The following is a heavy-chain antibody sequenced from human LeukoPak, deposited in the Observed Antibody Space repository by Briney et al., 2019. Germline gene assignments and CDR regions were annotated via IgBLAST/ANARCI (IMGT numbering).Heavy chain of an antibody. CDR1: GFTFFNYW. CDR3: ARDVDYANPRHDY. J-gene: IGHJ4*02. V-gene: IGHV3-7*01. D-gene: IGHD4/OR15-4a*01. CDR2: INLDGSQK. Sequence: GSLRLSCDVSGFTFFNYWMSWVRQAPGKGLQWVANINLDGSQKYYVDSLRGRFTVSRDNAKTSLYLQMNSLKVEDTGVYYCARDVDYANPRHDYWGQGTLVTVSS.